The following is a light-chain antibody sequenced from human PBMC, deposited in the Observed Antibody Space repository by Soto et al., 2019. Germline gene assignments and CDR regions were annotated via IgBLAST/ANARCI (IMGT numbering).Light chain of an antibody. Sequence: QLVLTQPPSVSGAPGQRVTISCTGSSSNIGAGYDVHWYQHLPGTAPNLLIFDNTNRPSGVPDRFSGSKSGTSASLAITGLQAEDEADDYCQSYDRSLTDYVFGTGTKLTVL. V-gene: IGLV1-40*01. CDR1: SSNIGAGYD. J-gene: IGLJ1*01. CDR3: QSYDRSLTDYV. CDR2: DNT.